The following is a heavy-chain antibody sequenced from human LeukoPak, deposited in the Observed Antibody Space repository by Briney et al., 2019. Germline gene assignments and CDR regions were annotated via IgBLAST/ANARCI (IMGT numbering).Heavy chain of an antibody. J-gene: IGHJ6*03. Sequence: VASVKVSCKASGGTFSSYAISWVRQAPGQGLEWMGGIIPIFGTANYAQKFQGRVTITADKSTSTAYMELSSLRSEDTAVYYCARALDYYDSSGYRPSYYYYYMDVWGKGTTVTVSS. CDR3: ARALDYYDSSGYRPSYYYYYMDV. D-gene: IGHD3-22*01. CDR1: GGTFSSYA. V-gene: IGHV1-69*06. CDR2: IIPIFGTA.